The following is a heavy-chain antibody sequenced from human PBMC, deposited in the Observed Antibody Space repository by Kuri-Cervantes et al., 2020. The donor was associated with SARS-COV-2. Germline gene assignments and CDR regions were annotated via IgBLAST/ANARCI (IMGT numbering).Heavy chain of an antibody. CDR1: GYTFTGYY. J-gene: IGHJ3*02. CDR2: INPNSGGT. CDR3: ARSAVAGTSDAFDI. V-gene: IGHV1-2*02. Sequence: ASVQVSCKASGYTFTGYYMHWVRQAPGQGLEWMGWINPNSGGTNYAQKFQGRVTMTRDTSISTAYMELSRLRSDDTVVYYCARSAVAGTSDAFDIWGQGTMVTVSS. D-gene: IGHD6-19*01.